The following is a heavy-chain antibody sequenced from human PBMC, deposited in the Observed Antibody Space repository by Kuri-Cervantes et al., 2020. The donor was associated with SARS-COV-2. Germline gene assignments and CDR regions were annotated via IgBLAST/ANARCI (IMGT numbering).Heavy chain of an antibody. CDR1: GFTFSSYA. V-gene: IGHV3-64*04. Sequence: GESLKISCSASGFTFSSYAMHWVRQAPGKGLEYVSAISSNGGSTYYADSVKGRFTISRDNARTSLYLQMNSLRADDTAIYYCSRIWSPPLMATDGVDAFDIWGQGTMVTVSS. J-gene: IGHJ3*02. D-gene: IGHD5-24*01. CDR2: ISSNGGST. CDR3: SRIWSPPLMATDGVDAFDI.